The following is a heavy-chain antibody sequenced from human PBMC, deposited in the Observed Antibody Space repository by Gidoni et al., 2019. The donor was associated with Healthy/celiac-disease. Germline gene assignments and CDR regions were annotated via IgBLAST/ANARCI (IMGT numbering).Heavy chain of an antibody. Sequence: QVQLVQSGAEVKKPGASVKVSCKVSGYTLTELSMHWVRQAPGKGLEWMGGFDPEDGETIYAQKFQGRVTMTEDTSTDTAYMELSSLRSEDTAVYYCATVGAYRAMAPSGGYYYYGMDVWGQGTTVTVSS. J-gene: IGHJ6*02. CDR2: FDPEDGET. CDR1: GYTLTELS. CDR3: ATVGAYRAMAPSGGYYYYGMDV. V-gene: IGHV1-24*01. D-gene: IGHD5-18*01.